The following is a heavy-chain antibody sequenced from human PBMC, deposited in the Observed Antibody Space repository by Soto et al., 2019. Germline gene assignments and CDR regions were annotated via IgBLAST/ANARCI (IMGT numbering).Heavy chain of an antibody. J-gene: IGHJ4*02. Sequence: ASVKVSCKASGGTFSSYAISWVRQAPGQGLEWMGGIIPIFGTANYAQKFQGRVTITADESTSTAYMELSSLRSEDTAVYYCARGVEVVLMVYPTHDSAKYYFDYWGQGTLVTVSS. CDR2: IIPIFGTA. CDR1: GGTFSSYA. CDR3: ARGVEVVLMVYPTHDSAKYYFDY. V-gene: IGHV1-69*13. D-gene: IGHD2-8*01.